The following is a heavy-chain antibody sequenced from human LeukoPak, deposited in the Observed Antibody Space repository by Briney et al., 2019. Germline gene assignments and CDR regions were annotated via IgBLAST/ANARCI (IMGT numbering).Heavy chain of an antibody. CDR3: ARHERGGIVGATSFDY. CDR2: IYYSGST. CDR1: GGSISSSSYY. J-gene: IGHJ4*02. D-gene: IGHD1-26*01. Sequence: PSETLSLTCTVSGGSISSSSYYWGWIRQPPGKGLEWIGSIYYSGSTYYNPSLKSRVTISVDTSKNQFSLKLSSVTAADTAVHYCARHERGGIVGATSFDYWGQGTLVTVSS. V-gene: IGHV4-39*01.